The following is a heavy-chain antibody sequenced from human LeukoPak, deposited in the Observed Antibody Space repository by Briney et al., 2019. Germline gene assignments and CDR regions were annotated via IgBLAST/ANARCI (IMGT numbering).Heavy chain of an antibody. J-gene: IGHJ3*02. D-gene: IGHD3-22*01. V-gene: IGHV1-2*06. CDR3: ASPHYYDSSGYFDI. Sequence: ASVKVSCKASGYTLTGYYMHWVRQAPGQGLEWMGRINPNSGGTNYAQKFQGRVTMTRDTSISTAYMELSRLRSDDTAVYYCASPHYYDSSGYFDIWGQGTMVTVSS. CDR1: GYTLTGYY. CDR2: INPNSGGT.